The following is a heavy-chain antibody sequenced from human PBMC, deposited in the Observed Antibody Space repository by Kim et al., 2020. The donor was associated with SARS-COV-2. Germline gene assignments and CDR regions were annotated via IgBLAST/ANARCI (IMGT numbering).Heavy chain of an antibody. V-gene: IGHV3-23*01. Sequence: GGSLRLSCAASGFTFSRYAMSWVRQAPGKGPEWIAAVNNGGNAYYANFAKGRFTVSRDNNRNTLDLQMNSLTAEDTALYFCAKDHPSSGWPTFDSWGQGT. J-gene: IGHJ4*02. D-gene: IGHD6-19*01. CDR2: VNNGGNA. CDR3: AKDHPSSGWPTFDS. CDR1: GFTFSRYA.